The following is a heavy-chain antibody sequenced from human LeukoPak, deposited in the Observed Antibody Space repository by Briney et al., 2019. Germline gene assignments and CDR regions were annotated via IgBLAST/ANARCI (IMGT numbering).Heavy chain of an antibody. Sequence: PGGSLRLSCAASGFTFSSYEMNWVRQAPGKGLVWVSRMNSVGSSTTYADSVKGRFTISRDNAKNTLYLQMNSLRAEDTAVYYCAREAAARGDWYFDLWGRGTLVTVSS. CDR1: GFTFSSYE. D-gene: IGHD6-25*01. V-gene: IGHV3-74*01. CDR3: AREAAARGDWYFDL. J-gene: IGHJ2*01. CDR2: MNSVGSST.